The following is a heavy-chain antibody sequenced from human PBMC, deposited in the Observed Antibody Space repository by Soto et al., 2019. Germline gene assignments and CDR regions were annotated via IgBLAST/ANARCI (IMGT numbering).Heavy chain of an antibody. CDR1: GFTFSSYS. CDR2: ISSSSSYI. V-gene: IGHV3-21*01. J-gene: IGHJ4*02. Sequence: VGSLRLSCAASGFTFSSYSMNWVRQAPGKGLEWVSSISSSSSYIYYADSVKGRFTISRDNAKNSLYLQMNSLRAEDTAVYYCARDRSIWYSSSSSYFDYWGQGTLVTVSS. D-gene: IGHD6-6*01. CDR3: ARDRSIWYSSSSSYFDY.